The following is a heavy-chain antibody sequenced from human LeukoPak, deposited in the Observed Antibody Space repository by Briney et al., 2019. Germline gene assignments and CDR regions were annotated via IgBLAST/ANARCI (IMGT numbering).Heavy chain of an antibody. D-gene: IGHD6-6*01. J-gene: IGHJ4*02. CDR2: IWYDGSNK. CDR1: GFTFSSYG. Sequence: GGSLRLSCAASGFTFSSYGMHWVRQAPGKGLERVAVIWYDGSNKYYADSVKGRFTISRDNSKNTLYLQMNSLRAEDTAVYYCARSEIAARWRYIDYWGQGTLVTVSS. V-gene: IGHV3-33*01. CDR3: ARSEIAARWRYIDY.